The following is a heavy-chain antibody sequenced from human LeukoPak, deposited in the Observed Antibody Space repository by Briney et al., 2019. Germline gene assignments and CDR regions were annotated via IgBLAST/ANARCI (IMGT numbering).Heavy chain of an antibody. D-gene: IGHD3-10*01. CDR1: GYTFTSYG. CDR3: ARAEPVDYYGSGSSFGWFDP. CDR2: IIPIFGTA. J-gene: IGHJ5*02. V-gene: IGHV1-69*13. Sequence: SVKVSCKASGYTFTSYGISWVRQAPGQGLEWMGGIIPIFGTANYAQKFQGRVTITADESTSTAYMELSSLRSEDTAVYYCARAEPVDYYGSGSSFGWFDPWGQGTLVTVSS.